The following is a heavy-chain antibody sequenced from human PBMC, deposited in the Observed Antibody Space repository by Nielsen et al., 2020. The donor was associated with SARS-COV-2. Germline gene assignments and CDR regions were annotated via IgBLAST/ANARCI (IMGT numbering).Heavy chain of an antibody. CDR1: GFTFSSYA. D-gene: IGHD3-22*01. V-gene: IGHV3-53*01. Sequence: GGSLRLSCAASGFTFSSYAMHWVRQAPGKGLEWVSVIYSGGSTYYADSVKGRFTISRDNSKNTLYLQMNSLRAEDTAVYYCLCYYDSSGYPGFFEYWGQGTLVTVSS. CDR2: IYSGGST. J-gene: IGHJ4*02. CDR3: LCYYDSSGYPGFFEY.